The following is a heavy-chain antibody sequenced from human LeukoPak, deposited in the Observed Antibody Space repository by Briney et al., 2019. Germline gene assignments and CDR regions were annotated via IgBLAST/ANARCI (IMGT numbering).Heavy chain of an antibody. CDR3: AKGYYGSGSYGWFDY. CDR2: ISGSGGST. CDR1: GFTFSGYA. Sequence: GGSLRLSCAASGFTFSGYAMNWVRQAPGKGLEWVSAISGSGGSTYYADSVKGRFTISRDNSKNTLYLQMNSLRAEDTAVYYCAKGYYGSGSYGWFDYWGQGTLVTVSS. J-gene: IGHJ4*02. V-gene: IGHV3-23*01. D-gene: IGHD3-10*01.